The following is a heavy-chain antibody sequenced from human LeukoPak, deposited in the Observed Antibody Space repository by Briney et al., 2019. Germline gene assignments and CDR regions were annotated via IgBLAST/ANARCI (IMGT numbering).Heavy chain of an antibody. V-gene: IGHV3-23*01. CDR1: GFTFSGYA. J-gene: IGHJ4*02. CDR3: AKGDRYDSSGYYLDY. Sequence: GGSLRLSCAASGFTFSGYAMSWVRQAPGKGLEWVSAISGSGGSTYYADSVKGRFTISRDNSKNTLYLQMDSLRAEDTAVYYCAKGDRYDSSGYYLDYWGQGTLVTVSS. CDR2: ISGSGGST. D-gene: IGHD3-22*01.